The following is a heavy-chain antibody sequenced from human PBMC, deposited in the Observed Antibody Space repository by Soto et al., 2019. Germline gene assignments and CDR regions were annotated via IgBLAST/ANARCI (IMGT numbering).Heavy chain of an antibody. CDR3: ARVWGGAVDI. CDR2: IYYSGST. V-gene: IGHV4-59*01. CDR1: GGAISSYY. Sequence: SETPSHTCTRSGGAISSYYWSWIRQPPGKGLEWIGYIYYSGSTNYNPSLKSRVTISVDTSKNQFSLKLSSVTAADTAVYYCARVWGGAVDIWGQGTMVT. D-gene: IGHD3-10*01. J-gene: IGHJ3*02.